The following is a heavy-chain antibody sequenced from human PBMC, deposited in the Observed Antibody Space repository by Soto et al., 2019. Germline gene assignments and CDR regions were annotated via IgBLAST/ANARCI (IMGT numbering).Heavy chain of an antibody. CDR2: FDPEDGET. J-gene: IGHJ6*02. CDR3: ATERYYDFWSGPDYYYYGMDV. V-gene: IGHV1-24*01. CDR1: GYSLTELS. D-gene: IGHD3-3*01. Sequence: ASVKLYCKISGYSLTELSMHWVRQATGKGLEWMGGFDPEDGETIYAQKFQGRVTMTEDTSTDTAYMELSSLRSEDTAVYYCATERYYDFWSGPDYYYYGMDVWGQGTTVTVSS.